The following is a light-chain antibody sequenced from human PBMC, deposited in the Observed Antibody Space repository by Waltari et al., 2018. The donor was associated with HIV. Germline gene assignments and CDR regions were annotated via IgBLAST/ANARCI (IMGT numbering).Light chain of an antibody. J-gene: IGLJ2*01. V-gene: IGLV3-27*01. CDR1: KLPEKY. CDR3: YSTSDDNVV. Sequence: SYELTQPSSVSVSPGQTARITCSGDKLPEKYARWFQQRPGQAPVLLIYKDTERPSWISWRFSGSSSGTTVTLTITGAQVEDEADYYCYSTSDDNVVFGGGTKLMVL. CDR2: KDT.